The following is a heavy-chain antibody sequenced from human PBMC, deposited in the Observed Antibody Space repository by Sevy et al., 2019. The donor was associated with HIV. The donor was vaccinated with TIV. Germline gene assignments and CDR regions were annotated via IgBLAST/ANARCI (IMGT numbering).Heavy chain of an antibody. CDR1: GFTFGDYV. V-gene: IGHV3-49*03. CDR2: IRSKVYCGTT. Sequence: GGSLRLSCKVSGFTFGDYVMTWFRQAPGKGLEWVGFIRSKVYCGTTENAASVKGRFIISRDDSKSIAYLRMNSLKTEDTGVYYCSRADYYGSDGGYYGMDVWGQGTTVTVSS. J-gene: IGHJ6*02. D-gene: IGHD3-10*01. CDR3: SRADYYGSDGGYYGMDV.